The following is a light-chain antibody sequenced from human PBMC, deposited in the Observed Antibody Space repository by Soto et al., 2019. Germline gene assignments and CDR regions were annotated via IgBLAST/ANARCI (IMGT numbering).Light chain of an antibody. V-gene: IGLV4-69*01. CDR3: QIWGTGSQRV. Sequence: QLVLTQSPSASASLGASVKLTCTLSSGHSSYAIAWHQQQPEKGPRYLMKLNSDGSHSKGDGIPDRFSGSSSGAERYLTISSLQSDDEADYYCQIWGTGSQRVFGGGTKLTVL. CDR2: LNSDGSH. CDR1: SGHSSYA. J-gene: IGLJ2*01.